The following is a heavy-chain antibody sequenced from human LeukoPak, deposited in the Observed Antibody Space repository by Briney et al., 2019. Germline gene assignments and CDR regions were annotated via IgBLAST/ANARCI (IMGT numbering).Heavy chain of an antibody. D-gene: IGHD1-1*01. CDR2: ISGSSGLT. CDR1: GFTFSNHA. V-gene: IGHV3-23*01. J-gene: IGHJ5*01. CDR3: ARDCRLNCARQPGFDS. Sequence: PGGSLRLSCAASGFTFSNHAMSWVRQAPGRGLEWVSAISGSSGLTYYADSVKGRFTISRDNAKNSLYLQLSSLRDEDTAVYYCARDCRLNCARQPGFDSWGQGTLVTVSS.